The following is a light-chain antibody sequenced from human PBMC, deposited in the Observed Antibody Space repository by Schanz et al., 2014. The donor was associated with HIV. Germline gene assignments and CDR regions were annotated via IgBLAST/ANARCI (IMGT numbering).Light chain of an antibody. J-gene: IGLJ2*01. CDR3: GTWDSTLSEVV. CDR2: DNN. V-gene: IGLV1-51*01. CDR1: NSNIGNNY. Sequence: QSVLTQPPSVSAAPGQKVTISCSGSNSNIGNNYVSWYQQLPGTAPKLLIYDNNERPSDIPDRFSGSKTGTSATLVIIGLQTGDEADYYCGTWDSTLSEVVFGGGTKLTVL.